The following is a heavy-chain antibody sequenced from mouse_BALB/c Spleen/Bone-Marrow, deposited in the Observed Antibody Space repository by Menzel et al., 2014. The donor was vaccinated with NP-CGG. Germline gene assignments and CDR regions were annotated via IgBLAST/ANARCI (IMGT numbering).Heavy chain of an antibody. V-gene: IGHV1-54*01. J-gene: IGHJ4*01. D-gene: IGHD2-1*01. Sequence: QVQLQQSGAELVRPGASVKVSCKASGYAFSNYFIDWVKKRPGQGLEWIGVINPGSNGANYSEKFKGKATLTADKSSSTAYMQLSSLTSDDSAVCSCTRSWGKDAMDYWGQGTSVTVSS. CDR2: INPGSNGA. CDR1: GYAFSNYF. CDR3: TRSWGKDAMDY.